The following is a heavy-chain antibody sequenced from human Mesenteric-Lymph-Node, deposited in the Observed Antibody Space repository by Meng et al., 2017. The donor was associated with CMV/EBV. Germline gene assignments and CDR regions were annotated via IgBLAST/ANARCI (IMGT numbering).Heavy chain of an antibody. CDR3: ARGWDDYYYYGMDV. Sequence: GESLKISCAASESTFSSYAMHWVRQAPGKGLEWVSSISSSSSYIYYADSVKGRFTISRDKAKKSLYLQMNSLRAEDTAVYYCARGWDDYYYYGMDVWGQGTTVTVSS. CDR1: ESTFSSYA. V-gene: IGHV3-21*01. J-gene: IGHJ6*02. D-gene: IGHD1-26*01. CDR2: ISSSSSYI.